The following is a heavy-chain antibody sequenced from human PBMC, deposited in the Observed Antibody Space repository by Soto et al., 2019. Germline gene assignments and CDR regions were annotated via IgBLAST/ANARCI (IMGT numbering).Heavy chain of an antibody. Sequence: PSETLSLTCAVYGGSFSGYYWSWIRQPPGKGLEWIGEINHSGSTNYNPSLKSRVTISVDTSKNQFSLKLSSVTAADTAVYYCARGHDYGDYGTYYWGQGTLVTVSS. CDR1: GGSFSGYY. V-gene: IGHV4-34*01. CDR3: ARGHDYGDYGTYY. CDR2: INHSGST. D-gene: IGHD4-17*01. J-gene: IGHJ4*02.